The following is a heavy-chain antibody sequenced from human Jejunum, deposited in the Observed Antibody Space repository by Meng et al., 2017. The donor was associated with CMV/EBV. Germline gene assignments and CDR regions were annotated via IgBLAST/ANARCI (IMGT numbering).Heavy chain of an antibody. CDR3: ARGRRNEPLFDY. D-gene: IGHD1-14*01. J-gene: IGHJ4*02. V-gene: IGHV1-69*12. CDR1: GASFSTQT. CDR2: LIAVFDKT. Sequence: QVQFVLSGAWVKKPGSCVKVACKTSGASFSTQTFSWVRQAPGQGLEWMGGLIAVFDKTKAAPRFQDRVTFTADESTSTAYMELSSLTFDDTAVYFCARGRRNEPLFDYWGQGTLVTVSS.